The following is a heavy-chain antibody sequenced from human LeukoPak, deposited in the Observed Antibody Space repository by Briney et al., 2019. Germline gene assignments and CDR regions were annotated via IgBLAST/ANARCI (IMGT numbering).Heavy chain of an antibody. D-gene: IGHD3-22*01. CDR2: INPSGGST. V-gene: IGHV1-46*01. J-gene: IGHJ5*02. CDR1: GYTFTSYF. CDR3: AREGVADSYDSSAYGNWCDP. Sequence: ASVKVSCKASGYTFTSYFMHWVRQAPGQGLEWMGIINPSGGSTSYAQKFHGRVTMTRDMSTSTVYMELSSLRSEDTAVYYCAREGVADSYDSSAYGNWCDPWGQGTLVTVSS.